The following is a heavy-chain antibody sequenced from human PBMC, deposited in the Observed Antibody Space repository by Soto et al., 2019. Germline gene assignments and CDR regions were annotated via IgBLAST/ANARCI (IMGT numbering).Heavy chain of an antibody. CDR2: ISYDGSNK. V-gene: IGHV3-30*03. J-gene: IGHJ4*02. D-gene: IGHD3-22*01. Sequence: VGSLRLSCAASGFTFSSYGIHWVRQAPGKGLEWVAVISYDGSNKYYADSVKGRFTISRDNSKNTLYLQMNSLRAEDTAVYYCAILNFGGAYYYDSSGPRVYWGQGTLVTDSS. CDR1: GFTFSSYG. CDR3: AILNFGGAYYYDSSGPRVY.